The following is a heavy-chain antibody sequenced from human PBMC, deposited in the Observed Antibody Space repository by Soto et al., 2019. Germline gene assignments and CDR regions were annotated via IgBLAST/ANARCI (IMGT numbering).Heavy chain of an antibody. D-gene: IGHD6-13*01. CDR2: ISYDGSNK. J-gene: IGHJ4*02. V-gene: IGHV3-30*18. Sequence: QVQLVESGGGVVQPGRSLRLSCAASGFTFSSYGMHWVRQAPGKGLEWVAVISYDGSNKYYADSVKGRFTISRDNSKNTLYLQMNSLRAEDTAVYYCAKDPGLAAAGSGWGQGTLVTVSS. CDR3: AKDPGLAAAGSG. CDR1: GFTFSSYG.